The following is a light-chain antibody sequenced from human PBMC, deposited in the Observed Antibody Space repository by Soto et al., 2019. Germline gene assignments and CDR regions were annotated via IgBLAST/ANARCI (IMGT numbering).Light chain of an antibody. Sequence: QSALTQPASVSGSPGQSITISCTGTSSDVGGYNYVSWYQQHPGKAPKLMIYEVNNRPSGVSNRFSGSKSGNTASLTISGLQAEDEADYYCSSYTSSSTLGVFGTGNKLTVL. CDR3: SSYTSSSTLGV. V-gene: IGLV2-14*01. CDR2: EVN. J-gene: IGLJ1*01. CDR1: SSDVGGYNY.